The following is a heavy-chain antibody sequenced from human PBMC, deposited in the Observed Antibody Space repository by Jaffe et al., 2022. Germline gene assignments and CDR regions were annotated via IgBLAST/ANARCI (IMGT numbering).Heavy chain of an antibody. V-gene: IGHV1-3*01. D-gene: IGHD2-15*01. Sequence: QVQLVQSGAEVKKPGASVKVSCKASGYTFTSYAMHWVRQAPGQRLEWMGWINAGNGNTKYSQKFQGRVTITRDTSASTAYMELSSLRSEDTAVYYCARVGYCSGGSCYQSWFDPWGQGTLVTVSS. CDR2: INAGNGNT. J-gene: IGHJ5*02. CDR3: ARVGYCSGGSCYQSWFDP. CDR1: GYTFTSYA.